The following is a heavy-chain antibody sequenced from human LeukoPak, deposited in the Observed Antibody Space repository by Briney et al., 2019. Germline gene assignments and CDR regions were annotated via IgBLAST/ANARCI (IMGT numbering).Heavy chain of an antibody. D-gene: IGHD3-10*01. J-gene: IGHJ4*02. V-gene: IGHV1-2*04. Sequence: GASVKVSCKASGYTFTGYYMHWVRQAPGQGLEWMGWINPNSGSTNYAQKFQGWDTMTRDTSISTAYMELSRLRSDDTAVYYCARANYYGSGSQGAEFDYWGQGTLVTVSS. CDR3: ARANYYGSGSQGAEFDY. CDR1: GYTFTGYY. CDR2: INPNSGST.